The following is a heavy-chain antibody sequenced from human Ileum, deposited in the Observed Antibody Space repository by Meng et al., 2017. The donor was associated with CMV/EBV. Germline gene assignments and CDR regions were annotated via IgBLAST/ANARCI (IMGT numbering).Heavy chain of an antibody. V-gene: IGHV4-30-4*08. CDR3: ARQRGYCSGGSCYHFDY. J-gene: IGHJ4*02. Sequence: QQAARGIVVHSPTLSHPCTIPGGATRSGDSYWSSIRQPPGKGLEWIGYIYYSGSTYYNPSLKSRVTISVDTSKNQFSLKLSSVTAADTAVYYCARQRGYCSGGSCYHFDYWGQGTLVTVSS. CDR2: IYYSGST. D-gene: IGHD2-15*01. CDR1: GGATRSGDSY.